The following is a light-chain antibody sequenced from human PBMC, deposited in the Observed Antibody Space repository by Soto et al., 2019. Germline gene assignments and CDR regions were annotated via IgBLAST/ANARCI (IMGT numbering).Light chain of an antibody. CDR2: DVS. Sequence: QSVLTQPASVSGSPGQSITISCTGTGSDVGGYNYVPWYQQHPGKAPKLMIYDVSDRPSGVSNRFSGSKSGNTASLTISGLQAEDEADYYCSSYTTSSTVVFGGGTKVTVL. CDR3: SSYTTSSTVV. J-gene: IGLJ2*01. V-gene: IGLV2-14*03. CDR1: GSDVGGYNY.